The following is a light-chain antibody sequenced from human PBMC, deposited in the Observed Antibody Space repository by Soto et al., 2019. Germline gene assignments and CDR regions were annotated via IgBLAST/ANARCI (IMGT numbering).Light chain of an antibody. V-gene: IGKV3-20*01. CDR1: KGAGRSF. J-gene: IGKJ1*01. CDR2: GAS. CDR3: QQYGGSPWT. Sequence: EIVLTQSPGTLSLSPGERATSSSRASKGAGRSFLAWYQQKPGQAPRLLIYGASSRATGIPDRFSGSGSGTDFTLTISRLEPEDFAVYYCQQYGGSPWTFGQGTKVEIK.